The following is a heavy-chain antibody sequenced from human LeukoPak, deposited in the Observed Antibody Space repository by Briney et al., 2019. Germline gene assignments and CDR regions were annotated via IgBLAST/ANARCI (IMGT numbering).Heavy chain of an antibody. D-gene: IGHD4-23*01. CDR3: ARDGSARSGNNNFYY. CDR2: IIPILGIA. Sequence: SVKVSCKASGGTFSSYAISWVRQAPGQGLEWMGRIIPILGIANYAQKFQGRVTITADKSTSTAYMELSSLRSEDTAVYYCARDGSARSGNNNFYYWGQGTLVTVSS. CDR1: GGTFSSYA. V-gene: IGHV1-69*04. J-gene: IGHJ4*02.